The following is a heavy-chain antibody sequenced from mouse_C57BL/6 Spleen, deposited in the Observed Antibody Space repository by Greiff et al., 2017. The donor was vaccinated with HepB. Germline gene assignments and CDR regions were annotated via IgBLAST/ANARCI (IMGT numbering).Heavy chain of an antibody. J-gene: IGHJ2*01. D-gene: IGHD2-4*01. Sequence: LVESGPELVKPGASVKISCKASGYAFSSSWMNWVKQRPGKGLEGIGRIYPGDGDTNYNGKFKGKATLTADKSSSTAYMQLSSLTSEDSAVYFCARWSYDYDQDYWGQGTTLTVSS. CDR2: IYPGDGDT. CDR3: ARWSYDYDQDY. CDR1: GYAFSSSW. V-gene: IGHV1-82*01.